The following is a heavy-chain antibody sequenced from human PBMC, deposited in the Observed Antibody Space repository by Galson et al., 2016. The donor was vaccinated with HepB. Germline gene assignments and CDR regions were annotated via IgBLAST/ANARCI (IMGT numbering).Heavy chain of an antibody. CDR3: AKDTQMEYCYSGSCYYYYGMDR. V-gene: IGHV3-43*01. J-gene: IGHJ6*02. D-gene: IGHD2/OR15-2a*01. CDR1: GFTFDDYT. CDR2: ISWDGGGT. Sequence: SLRLSCAASGFTFDDYTMHWVRQAPGKGLEWVSLISWDGGGTYYADSVKGRFTISRDNSKNCLYLQMNSLKIEDTAFYYCAKDTQMEYCYSGSCYYYYGMDRWGQGTTVTVS.